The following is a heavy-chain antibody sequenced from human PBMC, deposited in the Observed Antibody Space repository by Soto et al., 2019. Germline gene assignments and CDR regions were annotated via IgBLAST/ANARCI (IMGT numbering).Heavy chain of an antibody. D-gene: IGHD6-6*01. CDR3: AKAGRVAARPGYYFDD. CDR2: ISYDGSNK. V-gene: IGHV3-30*18. CDR1: GFTFSSYG. J-gene: IGHJ4*02. Sequence: GGSLRLSCAASGFTFSSYGLHWVRQAPGKGLEWVAVISYDGSNKYYADSVEGRFTISRDNSKNTLYLQMNSLRAEDTAVYYCAKAGRVAARPGYYFDDWGQGTLVTVSS.